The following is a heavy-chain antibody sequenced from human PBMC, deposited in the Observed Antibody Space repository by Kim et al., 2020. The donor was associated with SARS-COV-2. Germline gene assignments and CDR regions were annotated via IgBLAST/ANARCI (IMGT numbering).Heavy chain of an antibody. J-gene: IGHJ4*02. V-gene: IGHV1-69*01. Sequence: KFPGRVTITADESTSTAYMELSSLRSEDTAVYYCARDRDGGYDYAYYFDYWGQGTLVTVSS. D-gene: IGHD5-12*01. CDR3: ARDRDGGYDYAYYFDY.